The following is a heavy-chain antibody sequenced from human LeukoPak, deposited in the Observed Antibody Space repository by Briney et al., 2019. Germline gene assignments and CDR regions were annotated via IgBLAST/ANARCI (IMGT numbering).Heavy chain of an antibody. J-gene: IGHJ4*02. CDR1: GGSISSSSYY. V-gene: IGHV4-39*01. D-gene: IGHD4-23*01. Sequence: SETLSLTCTVSGGSISSSSYYWGWILQPPGKGLEWIGSIYYSGSTYYNPSLKSRVTISVDTSKNQFSLKLSSVTAADTAVYYCARQETVVTLDYWGQGTLVTVSS. CDR3: ARQETVVTLDY. CDR2: IYYSGST.